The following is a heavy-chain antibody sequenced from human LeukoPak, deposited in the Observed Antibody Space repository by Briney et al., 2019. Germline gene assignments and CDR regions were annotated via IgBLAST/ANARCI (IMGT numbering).Heavy chain of an antibody. D-gene: IGHD4-17*01. CDR1: GFTFSNYP. CDR3: AKVNPPSMTTVTTSVSVYYYYYYMDV. V-gene: IGHV3-30*04. J-gene: IGHJ6*03. CDR2: ISYDGSNK. Sequence: PGRSLRLSCAASGFTFSNYPMHWVRQAPGKGLEWVAVISYDGSNKYYADSVKGRFTISRDNSKNTLYLQMNSLRAEDTAVYYCAKVNPPSMTTVTTSVSVYYYYYYMDVWGKGTTVTISS.